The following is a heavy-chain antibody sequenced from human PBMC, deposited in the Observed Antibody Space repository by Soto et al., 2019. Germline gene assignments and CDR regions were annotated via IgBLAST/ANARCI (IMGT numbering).Heavy chain of an antibody. D-gene: IGHD2-2*01. J-gene: IGHJ3*02. CDR3: AKDTGYCSSTSCYDGGAFDI. CDR2: ISGSGGST. V-gene: IGHV3-23*01. Sequence: VQLLESGGGLVQPGGSLRLSCAASGFTFSSFAMSWVRQAPGKGLEWVSAISGSGGSTYYADSVKGRFTISRDNSKNTLYLQMNSLRAEDTAVYYCAKDTGYCSSTSCYDGGAFDIWGQGTMVTVSS. CDR1: GFTFSSFA.